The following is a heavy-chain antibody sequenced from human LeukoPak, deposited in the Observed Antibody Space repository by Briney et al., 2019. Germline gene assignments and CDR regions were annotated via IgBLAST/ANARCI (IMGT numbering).Heavy chain of an antibody. Sequence: GGSLRLSCAASGFTLSSYEMNWVRQAPGKGLEWVSYISSSSSTIYYADSVKGRFTISRDNAKNSLYLQMNSLRAEDTAVYYCASLFYYDSSEGNYYYYYYMDVWGKGTTVTVSS. J-gene: IGHJ6*03. CDR2: ISSSSSTI. V-gene: IGHV3-48*03. D-gene: IGHD3-22*01. CDR3: ASLFYYDSSEGNYYYYYYMDV. CDR1: GFTLSSYE.